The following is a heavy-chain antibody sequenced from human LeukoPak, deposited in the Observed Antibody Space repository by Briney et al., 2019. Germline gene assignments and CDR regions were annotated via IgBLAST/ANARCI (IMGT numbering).Heavy chain of an antibody. CDR3: ARGYGSGSYYDWAMDV. D-gene: IGHD3-10*01. CDR2: ISSSGSTI. J-gene: IGHJ6*04. CDR1: GFTFSSYE. V-gene: IGHV3-48*03. Sequence: GGSLRLSCAASGFTFSSYEMNWVRQAPGKGLEWVSDISSSGSTIYYADSVKGRLTISRDNAKNSLYLQMNSLRAEDTAVYYCARGYGSGSYYDWAMDVWGKGTTVTISS.